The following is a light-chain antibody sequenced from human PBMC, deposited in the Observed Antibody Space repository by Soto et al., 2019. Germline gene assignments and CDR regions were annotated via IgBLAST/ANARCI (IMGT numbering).Light chain of an antibody. Sequence: EIVVAQSPATLSVSPGQRATLSCRASQSISRNLAWYQQKPGQAPRLLIYDTSTRATGIPARFSGSGSGTEFTLTISSLQSEDFALYYCHQYNNWPPGTFGQGTKVDIK. J-gene: IGKJ2*01. CDR3: HQYNNWPPGT. V-gene: IGKV3-15*01. CDR1: QSISRN. CDR2: DTS.